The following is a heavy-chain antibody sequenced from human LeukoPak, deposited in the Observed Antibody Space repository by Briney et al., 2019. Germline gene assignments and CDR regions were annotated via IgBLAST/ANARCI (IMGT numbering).Heavy chain of an antibody. Sequence: ASVKVSCKAFGYTFTSNYMHWVRQAPGQGPEWMGVISPSGGSTTYAQKFQGRVTMTTDTSTSTAYMELRSLRSDDTAVYYCARTYYDFWSGYYDEYYYYYMDVWGKGTTVTVSS. D-gene: IGHD3-3*01. J-gene: IGHJ6*03. V-gene: IGHV1-46*01. CDR3: ARTYYDFWSGYYDEYYYYYMDV. CDR2: ISPSGGST. CDR1: GYTFTSNY.